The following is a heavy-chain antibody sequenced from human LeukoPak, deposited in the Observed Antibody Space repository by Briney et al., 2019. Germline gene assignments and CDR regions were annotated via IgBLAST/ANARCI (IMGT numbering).Heavy chain of an antibody. V-gene: IGHV3-64*01. D-gene: IGHD3-10*01. J-gene: IGHJ4*02. CDR2: ISSNGGST. Sequence: GGSLRLSCSASGFTFSSYAMHWVRQAPGKGLEYVSAISSNGGSTYYANSVKGRFTISRDNSKNTLYLQMGSLRAEEMAVYYCARDVQDYYGSGSLFVYWGQGTLVTVSS. CDR3: ARDVQDYYGSGSLFVY. CDR1: GFTFSSYA.